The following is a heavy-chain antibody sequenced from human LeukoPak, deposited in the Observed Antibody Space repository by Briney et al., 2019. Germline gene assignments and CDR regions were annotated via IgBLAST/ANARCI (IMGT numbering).Heavy chain of an antibody. CDR2: IYPGNSDT. D-gene: IGHD3-10*01. CDR3: AREMYYYGSGSPDY. Sequence: GESLKISCKASGYSFTSYWIGWVRQMPGKGLEWMGIIYPGNSDTRYSPSFQGQVTISADKSINTAYLQWRSLKAPDTAMYYCAREMYYYGSGSPDYWGQGTLVTVSS. V-gene: IGHV5-51*01. J-gene: IGHJ4*02. CDR1: GYSFTSYW.